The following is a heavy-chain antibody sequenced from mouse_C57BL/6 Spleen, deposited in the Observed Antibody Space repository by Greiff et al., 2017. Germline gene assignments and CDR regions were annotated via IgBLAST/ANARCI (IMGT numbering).Heavy chain of an antibody. Sequence: VLLQQPGTELVKPGASVKLSCKASGYTFTSYWMHWVKQRPGQGLEWIGNINPGNGGTNYNEKFKSKATLTVDKSTSTAYMQLSSLTSEDSAVYDCARYYYGSRVFAYWGQGTLVTVSA. CDR3: ARYYYGSRVFAY. D-gene: IGHD1-1*01. V-gene: IGHV1-53*01. CDR1: GYTFTSYW. J-gene: IGHJ3*01. CDR2: INPGNGGT.